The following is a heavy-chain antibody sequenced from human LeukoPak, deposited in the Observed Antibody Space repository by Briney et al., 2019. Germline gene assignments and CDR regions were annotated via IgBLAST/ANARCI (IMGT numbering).Heavy chain of an antibody. CDR3: AKGFLGSCTN. Sequence: GGSLRLSCAASGFTFSSYGMHWVRQAPGKGLEWVAFIRYDGSNKYYADSVKGRFTISRDNSKNTLYLQMNSLRAEDTAVYYCAKGFLGSCTNWGQGTLVTVSS. CDR2: IRYDGSNK. J-gene: IGHJ4*02. V-gene: IGHV3-30*02. CDR1: GFTFSSYG. D-gene: IGHD2-8*01.